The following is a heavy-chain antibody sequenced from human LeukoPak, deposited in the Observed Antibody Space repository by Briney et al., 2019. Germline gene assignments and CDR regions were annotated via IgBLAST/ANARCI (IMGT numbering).Heavy chain of an antibody. J-gene: IGHJ4*02. CDR2: ISSGSSTI. Sequence: GGSLRLSCAASGFTFSHYSMNWVRQAPGKGLEWVSYISSGSSTIYYADSVKGRFTISRDNAKISLYLQMNNLRDEDTAVYYCARTAVAGSLDYWGQGTLVTVSS. CDR3: ARTAVAGSLDY. CDR1: GFTFSHYS. D-gene: IGHD6-19*01. V-gene: IGHV3-48*02.